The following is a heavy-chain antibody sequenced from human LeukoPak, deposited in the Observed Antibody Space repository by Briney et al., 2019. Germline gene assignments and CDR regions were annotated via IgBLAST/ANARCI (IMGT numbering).Heavy chain of an antibody. CDR3: AKGTTVTTSGWFDP. Sequence: GGSLRLSCVASEFTFSDYAMSWVRQAPGKGLEWVSAISGSGGSTSCADSVKGRFTISRDNSKNTLYLQMNSLRVDDTAVYYCAKGTTVTTSGWFDPWGQGTLVTVSS. D-gene: IGHD4-17*01. CDR2: ISGSGGST. V-gene: IGHV3-23*01. CDR1: EFTFSDYA. J-gene: IGHJ5*02.